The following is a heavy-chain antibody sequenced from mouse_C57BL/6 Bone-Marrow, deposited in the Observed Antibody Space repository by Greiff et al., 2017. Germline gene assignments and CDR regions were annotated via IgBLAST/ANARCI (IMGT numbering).Heavy chain of an antibody. V-gene: IGHV1-22*01. J-gene: IGHJ4*01. CDR3: EVDGYCDYYAMDY. CDR1: GYTFTDYN. CDR2: INPNNGGT. Sequence: EVQLQQSGPELVKPGASVKMSCKASGYTFTDYNMHWVKQSNGKSLEWIGYINPNNGGTSYNQKFKGKATLTVNKSSRTAYMELRSLTSEDSAVYYCEVDGYCDYYAMDYWGQGTSVTVSS. D-gene: IGHD2-3*01.